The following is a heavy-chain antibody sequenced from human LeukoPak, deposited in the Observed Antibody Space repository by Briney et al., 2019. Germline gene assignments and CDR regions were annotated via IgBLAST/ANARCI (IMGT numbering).Heavy chain of an antibody. J-gene: IGHJ4*02. CDR2: INPSGGST. Sequence: GGSLRLSCAASGYTFTSYYMHWVRQAPGQGLEWMGIINPSGGSTSYAQKFQGRVTMTRDTSTSTVYMELSSLRSEDTAVYYCARLTGYSSGHYWGQGTLVTVSS. CDR3: ARLTGYSSGHY. D-gene: IGHD6-19*01. V-gene: IGHV1-46*01. CDR1: GYTFTSYY.